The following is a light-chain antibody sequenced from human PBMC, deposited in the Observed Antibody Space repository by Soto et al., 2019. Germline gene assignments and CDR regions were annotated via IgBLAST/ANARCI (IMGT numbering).Light chain of an antibody. J-gene: IGLJ1*01. CDR2: DDN. Sequence: QSVLTQPPSVSAAPGQKVTISCSGSSSNIGGNSVSWYQQLPGTAPKLLIYDDNKRPSGIPDRFSGSKSGTSATLGITGFQTGDEADYYCGSWYSSLSAYVFGPGSKVTVL. CDR3: GSWYSSLSAYV. CDR1: SSNIGGNS. V-gene: IGLV1-51*01.